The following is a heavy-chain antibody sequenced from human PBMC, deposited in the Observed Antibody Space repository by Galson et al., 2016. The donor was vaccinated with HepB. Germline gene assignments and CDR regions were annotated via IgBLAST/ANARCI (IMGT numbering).Heavy chain of an antibody. Sequence: SLRLSCAASGFTFRTYSMNWVRQAPGKGLEWVSSINSIGDIYYADSVKGRFTISRDNGKNSLYLQMNSLRAEDTAVYYCARDWGFDYWGQGTLVTVSS. J-gene: IGHJ4*02. CDR2: INSIGDI. CDR3: ARDWGFDY. D-gene: IGHD3-16*01. V-gene: IGHV3-21*01. CDR1: GFTFRTYS.